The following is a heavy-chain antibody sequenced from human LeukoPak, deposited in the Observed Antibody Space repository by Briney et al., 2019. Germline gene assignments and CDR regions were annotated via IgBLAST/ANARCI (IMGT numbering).Heavy chain of an antibody. CDR3: ARSRIQLWLLDY. V-gene: IGHV4-31*03. CDR1: GGSISSGGYY. D-gene: IGHD5-18*01. Sequence: SQTLSPTCTVSGGSISSGGYYWSWIRQHPGKGLEWIGYIYYSGSTYYNPSLKSRVTISVDTSKNQFSLKLSSVTAADTAVYYCARSRIQLWLLDYWGQGTLVTVSS. J-gene: IGHJ4*02. CDR2: IYYSGST.